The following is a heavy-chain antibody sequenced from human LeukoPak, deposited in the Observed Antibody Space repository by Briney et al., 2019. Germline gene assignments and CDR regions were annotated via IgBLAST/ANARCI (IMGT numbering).Heavy chain of an antibody. V-gene: IGHV3-21*01. CDR3: ARSGVVTVIRDNCFDP. CDR2: ISTSGSYI. CDR1: GFTFSNHG. D-gene: IGHD4-23*01. J-gene: IGHJ5*02. Sequence: GGSLRLSCAASGFTFSNHGMHWVRQAPGKGLEWVSSISTSGSYIYYADSLKDRFTISRDNAKNSLFLQMNSLRAEDTAVYYCARSGVVTVIRDNCFDPWGQGTLVTVSS.